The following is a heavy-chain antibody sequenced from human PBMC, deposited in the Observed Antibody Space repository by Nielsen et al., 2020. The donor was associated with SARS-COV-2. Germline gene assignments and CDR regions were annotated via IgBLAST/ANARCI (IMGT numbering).Heavy chain of an antibody. CDR3: ARAQGGSYFDAFDI. V-gene: IGHV3-30-3*01. CDR1: GFTFSSYA. D-gene: IGHD1-26*01. J-gene: IGHJ3*02. CDR2: ISYDGSNK. Sequence: GGSLRLSCAASGFTFSSYAMHWVRQAPGKGLEWVAVISYDGSNKYYADSVKGRFTISRDNSKNTLYLQMNSLRAEDTAVYYCARAQGGSYFDAFDIWGQGTMVTVSS.